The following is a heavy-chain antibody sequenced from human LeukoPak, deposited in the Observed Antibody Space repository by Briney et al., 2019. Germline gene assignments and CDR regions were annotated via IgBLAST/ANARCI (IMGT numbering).Heavy chain of an antibody. D-gene: IGHD4-17*01. CDR2: ISSSGSTL. J-gene: IGHJ4*02. Sequence: PGGSLRLSCAASGFTFSSYEMKWVRQAPGKGLERVSYISSSGSTLYYADSVKGRFTISRDNAKNSLYLQMNSLRAEDTAVYYCARDLNYGDYEDYFDYWGQGTLVTVSS. CDR1: GFTFSSYE. CDR3: ARDLNYGDYEDYFDY. V-gene: IGHV3-48*03.